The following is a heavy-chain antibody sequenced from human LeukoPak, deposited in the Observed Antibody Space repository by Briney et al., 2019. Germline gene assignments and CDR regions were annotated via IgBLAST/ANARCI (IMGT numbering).Heavy chain of an antibody. CDR1: GFTFSNYW. V-gene: IGHV3-74*01. Sequence: GTLRLSCAASGFTFSNYWMHWVRQAPGKGLVWVSRIYSDGSATSYADSVKGRFTIPRDNAKNTLYLQVNSLRGEDTAVYYCARALVYSSGWYLDYWGRGTLVTVSS. CDR2: IYSDGSAT. D-gene: IGHD6-19*01. J-gene: IGHJ4*02. CDR3: ARALVYSSGWYLDY.